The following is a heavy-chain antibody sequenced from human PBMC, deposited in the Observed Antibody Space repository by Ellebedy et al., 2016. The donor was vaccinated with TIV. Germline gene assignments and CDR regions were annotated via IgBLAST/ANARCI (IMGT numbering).Heavy chain of an antibody. Sequence: PGGSLRLSCAASGFTFSDYFMSWVRQAPGKGLEWVAHINPDGSAEYYVDSVKGRFTISRDNAKRSLFLQMNSLRVDETAVYYCVTWGQSYGRWGQGSLVTISS. J-gene: IGHJ4*02. V-gene: IGHV3-7*03. CDR2: INPDGSAE. CDR3: VTWGQSYGR. CDR1: GFTFSDYF. D-gene: IGHD3-16*01.